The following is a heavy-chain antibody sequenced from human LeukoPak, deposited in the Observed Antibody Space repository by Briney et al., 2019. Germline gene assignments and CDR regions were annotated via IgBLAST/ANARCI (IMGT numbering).Heavy chain of an antibody. D-gene: IGHD3-10*01. CDR3: AKSLNRYYYGSGSYYLFDY. Sequence: GGSLRLSCAASGFTVSSNYMSWVRQAPGKGLEWVSGIYSGGSTYYADSVKGRFTISRDNSKNTLYLQMNSLRAEDTAVYYCAKSLNRYYYGSGSYYLFDYWGQGTLVTVSS. J-gene: IGHJ4*02. CDR2: IYSGGST. V-gene: IGHV3-53*01. CDR1: GFTVSSNY.